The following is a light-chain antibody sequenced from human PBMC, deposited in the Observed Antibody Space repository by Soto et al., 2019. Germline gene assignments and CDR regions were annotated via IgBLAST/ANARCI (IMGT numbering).Light chain of an antibody. J-gene: IGKJ1*01. CDR1: QSISSW. CDR2: DAS. Sequence: DIQMTQSPSTLSASVVDRVTITFRASQSISSWLAWYQQKPGKAPKLLIYDASSLESGVPSRFSGSGSGTEFTLTISSLQPDDFATYYCQQYNSYWTCGQGTKGDIK. CDR3: QQYNSYWT. V-gene: IGKV1-5*01.